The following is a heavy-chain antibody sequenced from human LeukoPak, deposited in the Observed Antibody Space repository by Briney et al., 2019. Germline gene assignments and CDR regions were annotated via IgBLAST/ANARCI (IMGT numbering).Heavy chain of an antibody. CDR2: TYYRSKWFN. J-gene: IGHJ4*02. Sequence: SQTLSLTCAISGDSVSNNTAAWNWIRQSPSRGLEWLGRTYYRSKWFNDYAMSVKSRITINPDTSENQLSPQLNSVTPEDTAVYYCARAAYGKFYWGQGTLVTVSS. V-gene: IGHV6-1*01. CDR1: GDSVSNNTAA. CDR3: ARAAYGKFY. D-gene: IGHD6-25*01.